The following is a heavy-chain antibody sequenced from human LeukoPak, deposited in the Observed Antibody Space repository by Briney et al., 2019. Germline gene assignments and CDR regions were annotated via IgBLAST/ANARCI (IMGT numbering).Heavy chain of an antibody. CDR1: GFTFSRYS. CDR3: AREFHAAAVAGYSGFDY. J-gene: IGHJ4*02. V-gene: IGHV3-21*01. D-gene: IGHD6-19*01. CDR2: ISSTSSYI. Sequence: PGGSLRLSCAASGFTFSRYSMTWVRQAPGKGLEWVSSISSTSSYIYYADSVKGRFTISRDNAKNSLYLQMNSLRAEDTAVYYCAREFHAAAVAGYSGFDYWGQGTLVTVSS.